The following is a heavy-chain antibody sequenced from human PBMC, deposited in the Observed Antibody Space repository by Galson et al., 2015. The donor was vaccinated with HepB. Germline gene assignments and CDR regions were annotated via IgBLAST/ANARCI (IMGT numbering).Heavy chain of an antibody. CDR3: ARSGRIGIAAADHCVY. Sequence: SVKVSCKASGYTFTMYAMHWVRQAPGQRPEWMGWINVDNGNTKYSQKLQGRVTITRDTSASTAYMELCSLKSEDTAVYYCARSGRIGIAAADHCVYWGQGTLVTVSS. D-gene: IGHD6-13*01. CDR2: INVDNGNT. V-gene: IGHV1-3*01. CDR1: GYTFTMYA. J-gene: IGHJ4*02.